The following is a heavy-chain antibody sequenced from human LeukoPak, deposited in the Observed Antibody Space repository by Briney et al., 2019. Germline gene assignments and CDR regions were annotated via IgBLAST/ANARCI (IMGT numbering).Heavy chain of an antibody. D-gene: IGHD5-18*01. V-gene: IGHV3-66*01. CDR2: IYDGGNT. CDR1: GFTVSSNY. J-gene: IGHJ4*02. CDR3: ARGYSYGYIRY. Sequence: GSLRLSCAASGFTVSSNYMNWVRQAPGKGLEWVSVIYDGGNTDYADSVKGRFTISRDNSKNMLYLQMNSLRAEDTAVYYCARGYSYGYIRYWGQGTLVTVSS.